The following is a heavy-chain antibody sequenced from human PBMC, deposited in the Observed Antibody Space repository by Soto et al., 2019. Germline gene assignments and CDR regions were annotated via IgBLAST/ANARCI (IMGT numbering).Heavy chain of an antibody. CDR2: IYYSGST. Sequence: SETLSLTCTVSSDSIRSASYHWTWIRQHPGKGLEWIGYIYYSGSTYYNPSLKSRVTVSVDTSKNQFSLKLTSVTAADTAVYYCARALKISLGEIDYWGQGSPVTVSS. J-gene: IGHJ4*02. CDR3: ARALKISLGEIDY. V-gene: IGHV4-31*03. CDR1: SDSIRSASYH. D-gene: IGHD3-10*01.